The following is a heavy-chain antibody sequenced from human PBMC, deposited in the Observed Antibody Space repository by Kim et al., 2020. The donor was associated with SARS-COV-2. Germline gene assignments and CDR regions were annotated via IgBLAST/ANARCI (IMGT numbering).Heavy chain of an antibody. V-gene: IGHV3-21*01. CDR1: GFTFSSYS. D-gene: IGHD3-22*01. CDR3: ATEESGSSGYYPWGLFDY. J-gene: IGHJ4*02. CDR2: ISSSSSYI. Sequence: GGSLRLSCAASGFTFSSYSMNWVRQAPGKGLEWVSSISSSSSYIYYADSVKGRFTISRDNAKNSLYLQMNSLRAEDTAVYYCATEESGSSGYYPWGLFDYWGQGTLVTVSS.